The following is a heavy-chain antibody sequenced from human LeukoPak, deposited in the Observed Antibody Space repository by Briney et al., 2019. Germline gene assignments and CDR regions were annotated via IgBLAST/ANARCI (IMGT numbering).Heavy chain of an antibody. CDR3: ARDVGVTRFDP. D-gene: IGHD3-22*01. CDR1: GNTFSNYG. V-gene: IGHV1-18*01. J-gene: IGHJ5*02. Sequence: VASVKVSCKASGNTFSNYGFSWVPQAPGQGLEWMGWINANSGNTDYTQNSQGRVTLTTDTSPNVAYMALRSLTSDDTAVYYCARDVGVTRFDPWGQGTLVTVSS. CDR2: INANSGNT.